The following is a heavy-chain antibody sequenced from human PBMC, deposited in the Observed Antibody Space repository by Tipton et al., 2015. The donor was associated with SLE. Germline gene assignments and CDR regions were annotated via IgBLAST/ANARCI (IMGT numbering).Heavy chain of an antibody. Sequence: TLSLTCAVYGGSFSGYYWSWIRQPPGKGLEWIGEINHSGSTNYNPSLKSRVTISVGTSKNQFSLKLSSVTAADTAVYYCARPGGIAAAGRRWFDPWGQGTLVTVSS. CDR2: INHSGST. D-gene: IGHD6-13*01. CDR3: ARPGGIAAAGRRWFDP. V-gene: IGHV4-34*01. CDR1: GGSFSGYY. J-gene: IGHJ5*02.